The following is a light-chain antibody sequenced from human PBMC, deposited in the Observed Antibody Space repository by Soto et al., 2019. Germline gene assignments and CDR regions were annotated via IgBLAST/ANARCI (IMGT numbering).Light chain of an antibody. CDR3: QQYNTWLWT. CDR2: GAS. J-gene: IGKJ1*01. Sequence: EVVMTQSQATLSVSPGERVTLSCRASQSINAHLAWYQQKPGQAPRLLIHGASTRATGIPARFSGSGFGTEFILTISSLQSEDFAIYYWQQYNTWLWTFGQGTKVEI. V-gene: IGKV3-15*01. CDR1: QSINAH.